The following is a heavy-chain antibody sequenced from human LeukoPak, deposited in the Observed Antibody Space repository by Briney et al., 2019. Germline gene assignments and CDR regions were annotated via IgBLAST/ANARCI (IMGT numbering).Heavy chain of an antibody. CDR2: INHSGST. CDR3: ARAQQQLVLFWFDP. CDR1: GGSFSGYY. J-gene: IGHJ5*02. D-gene: IGHD6-13*01. Sequence: SETLSLTCAVYGGSFSGYYWSWIRQPPGKGLEWIGEINHSGSTNYNPSLKSRVTISVDTSKNHFSLKLSSVPAADTAVYYCARAQQQLVLFWFDPWGQGTLVTVSS. V-gene: IGHV4-34*01.